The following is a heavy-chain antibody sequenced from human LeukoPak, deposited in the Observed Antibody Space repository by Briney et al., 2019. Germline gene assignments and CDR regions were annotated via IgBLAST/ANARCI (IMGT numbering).Heavy chain of an antibody. J-gene: IGHJ4*02. CDR1: GGSFSGYY. Sequence: SETLSLTCAVYGGSFSGYYWSWIRQPPGKGLEWIGEINHSGSTNYNPSLKSRVTISVDTSKNQFSLKLSSVTAADTAVYYCARGDLWSGELDYWGQGTLVTVSS. V-gene: IGHV4-34*01. CDR2: INHSGST. CDR3: ARGDLWSGELDY. D-gene: IGHD2-21*01.